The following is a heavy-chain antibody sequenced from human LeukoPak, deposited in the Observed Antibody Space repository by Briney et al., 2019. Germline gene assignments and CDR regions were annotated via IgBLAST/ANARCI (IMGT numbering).Heavy chain of an antibody. CDR3: ATARLAPYGSWGSGYYFDY. V-gene: IGHV1-2*02. Sequence: GASVKVSCKASGYTFTGYYMHWVRQAPGQGLEWMGWINPNSGGTNYAQKFQGRVTMTRDTSISTAYMELSRLRSDDTAVYYCATARLAPYGSWGSGYYFDYWGQGTLVTVSS. CDR1: GYTFTGYY. CDR2: INPNSGGT. D-gene: IGHD2-15*01. J-gene: IGHJ4*02.